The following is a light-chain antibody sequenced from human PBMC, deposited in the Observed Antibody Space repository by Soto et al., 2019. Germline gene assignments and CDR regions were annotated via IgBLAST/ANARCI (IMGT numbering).Light chain of an antibody. CDR2: WAS. V-gene: IGKV4-1*01. CDR1: QSVLYRSNNTNY. CDR3: QQYDSTTLT. Sequence: DIVMNQSQDSLAVSLGERATINCKSRQSVLYRSNNTNYLAWYQQKPGQPPKLLIYWASTLESGVPDRFSGSGSGTDFTLTISSLLAEDVAVYYCQQYDSTTLTFGQVTKVEIK. J-gene: IGKJ1*01.